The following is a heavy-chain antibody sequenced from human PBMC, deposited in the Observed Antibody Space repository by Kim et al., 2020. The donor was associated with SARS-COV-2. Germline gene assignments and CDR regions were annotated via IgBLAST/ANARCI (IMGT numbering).Heavy chain of an antibody. V-gene: IGHV3-72*01. CDR3: ARDTAAAMDV. CDR2: T. Sequence: TTYAPSVKGRFIVSRENSKNSLYLHMNSLNTEDTAVYNCARDTAAAMDVWGQGTTVTVSS. D-gene: IGHD6-25*01. J-gene: IGHJ6*02.